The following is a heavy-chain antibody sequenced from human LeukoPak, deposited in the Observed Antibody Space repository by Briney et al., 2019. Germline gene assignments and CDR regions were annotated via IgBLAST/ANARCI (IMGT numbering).Heavy chain of an antibody. D-gene: IGHD6-19*01. Sequence: ASVKVSCKASGYTFTSYGISWVRQAPGQGLEWMGWISAYNGNTNYAQKLQGRVTMTTDTSTSTAYMELRSLRSDDTAVYYCARGPGYSSGWYVRLLVLYFDYWGQGTLVSVSS. V-gene: IGHV1-18*01. CDR1: GYTFTSYG. CDR2: ISAYNGNT. CDR3: ARGPGYSSGWYVRLLVLYFDY. J-gene: IGHJ4*02.